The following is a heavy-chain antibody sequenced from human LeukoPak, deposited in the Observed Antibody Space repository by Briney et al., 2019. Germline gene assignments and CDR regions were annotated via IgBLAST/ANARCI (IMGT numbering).Heavy chain of an antibody. CDR3: ANRGRTAVASYYFDY. CDR1: GFTFSNYA. Sequence: GGSLRLSCAASGFTFSNYAMSWVRQAPGKGLEWVSLIKSNGGDTYYADSVEGRFIISRDNSRNTLYLQMNSLRAEDTAIYYCANRGRTAVASYYFDYWGQGTLVTVS. J-gene: IGHJ4*02. D-gene: IGHD3-10*01. CDR2: IKSNGGDT. V-gene: IGHV3-23*01.